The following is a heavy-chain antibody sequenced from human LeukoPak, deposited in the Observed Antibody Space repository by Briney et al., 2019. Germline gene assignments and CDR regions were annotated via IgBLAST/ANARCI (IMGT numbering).Heavy chain of an antibody. J-gene: IGHJ4*02. Sequence: PSETLSLTCNVSGGSISNSPYYWGWIRQPPGKGLEWIVSMHYSGTTYHNPSLRSRVTISVDMSKNQFSLRLISVTAADTAVYYCARNDRGRPADYWGQGTLVTVSS. CDR2: MHYSGTT. D-gene: IGHD1-26*01. V-gene: IGHV4-39*01. CDR1: GGSISNSPYY. CDR3: ARNDRGRPADY.